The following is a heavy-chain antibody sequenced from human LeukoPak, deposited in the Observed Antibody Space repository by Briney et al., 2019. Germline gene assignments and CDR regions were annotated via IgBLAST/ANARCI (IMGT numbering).Heavy chain of an antibody. D-gene: IGHD2-2*01. CDR2: ISGSGGST. J-gene: IGHJ4*02. CDR3: AKDLRCSSTSCRDY. CDR1: GFTFSSYA. V-gene: IGHV3-23*01. Sequence: GGSLRPSCAASGFTFSSYAMSWVRQAPGKGLEWVSAISGSGGSTYYADSVKGRFTISRDNSKNTLYLQMNSLRAEDTAVYYCAKDLRCSSTSCRDYWGQGTLVTVSS.